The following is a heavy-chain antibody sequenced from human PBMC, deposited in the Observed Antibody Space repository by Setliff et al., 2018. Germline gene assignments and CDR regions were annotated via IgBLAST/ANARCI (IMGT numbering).Heavy chain of an antibody. CDR2: IIPIFGTA. CDR3: ASGAAAGTFDY. D-gene: IGHD6-13*01. CDR1: GGTFSSYA. Sequence: SVKVSCKASGGTFSSYAISWVRQAPGQGLEWMGGIIPIFGTANYAQKFQGRVTMTTDTSTSTAYMELRSLRSDDTAVYYCASGAAAGTFDYWGQGTLVTVSS. V-gene: IGHV1-69*05. J-gene: IGHJ4*02.